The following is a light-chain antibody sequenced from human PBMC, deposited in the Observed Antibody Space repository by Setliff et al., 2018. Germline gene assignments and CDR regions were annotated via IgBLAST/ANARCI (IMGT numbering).Light chain of an antibody. CDR1: SSNTGSST. V-gene: IGLV1-44*01. J-gene: IGLJ1*01. Sequence: QSVLTQPPSASGTPGQTATISCSGDSSNTGSSTVKWYQHVPGTAPRLLIYSNAHRPAGVPGRFAGSKSGTSATLYISGLQSDDEADYYCATWADSLNGPVFGTGTKVTVL. CDR2: SNA. CDR3: ATWADSLNGPV.